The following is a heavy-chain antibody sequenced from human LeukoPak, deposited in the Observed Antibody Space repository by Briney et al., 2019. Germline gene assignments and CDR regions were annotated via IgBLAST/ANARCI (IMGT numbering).Heavy chain of an antibody. CDR1: GFTFSSYN. D-gene: IGHD1-7*01. J-gene: IGHJ4*02. V-gene: IGHV3-48*04. CDR2: ISPSSTRI. CDR3: ARMNYVSSGWGAPFDD. Sequence: GGSLRLSCAASGFTFSSYNMNWVRQAPGKGLEWVSYISPSSTRIDYAASVRGRYTISRDNAKSSLYLQVNSLRAEDTAVYYCARMNYVSSGWGAPFDDWGQGTLVTVSS.